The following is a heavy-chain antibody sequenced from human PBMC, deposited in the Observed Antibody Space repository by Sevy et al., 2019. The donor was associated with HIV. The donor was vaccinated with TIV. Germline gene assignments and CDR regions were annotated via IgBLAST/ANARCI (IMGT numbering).Heavy chain of an antibody. CDR3: ARASSSGWYNGWFDP. Sequence: SETLSLTCTVSGGSISSGSYYWSWIRQPAGKGLEWIGRIYTSGSTNYNPSLKGRVTISVDTSKNKFSLKLSSVTAADTAVYYCARASSSGWYNGWFDPWGQGTLVTVSS. J-gene: IGHJ5*02. CDR1: GGSISSGSYY. CDR2: IYTSGST. D-gene: IGHD6-19*01. V-gene: IGHV4-61*02.